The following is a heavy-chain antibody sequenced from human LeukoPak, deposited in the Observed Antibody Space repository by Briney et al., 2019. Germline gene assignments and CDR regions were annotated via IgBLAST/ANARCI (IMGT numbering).Heavy chain of an antibody. CDR1: GFNFSDSR. Sequence: GGSLRLSCATSGFNFSDSRMTWVRQAPGKGLQWVANINRDGTEKHFLDSVEGRFIISKDNAKKSLYLQMSSLRPQDTAVYFCVRGDWYFEAWGQGTLVTVSS. CDR2: INRDGTEK. V-gene: IGHV3-7*04. J-gene: IGHJ4*02. D-gene: IGHD2-21*01. CDR3: VRGDWYFEA.